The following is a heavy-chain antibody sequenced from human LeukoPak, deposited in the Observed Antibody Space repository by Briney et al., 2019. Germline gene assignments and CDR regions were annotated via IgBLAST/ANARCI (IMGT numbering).Heavy chain of an antibody. J-gene: IGHJ4*02. CDR3: ARESVAAAGTERQHFDY. Sequence: ASVKVSCKASGYTFTSYYMHWVRQAPGQGLEWMGIINPSGGSTSYAQKFQGRVTMTRDMSTSTVYMELSSLRSEDTAVYYCARESVAAAGTERQHFDYWGQGTLVTVSS. CDR2: INPSGGST. D-gene: IGHD6-13*01. V-gene: IGHV1-46*01. CDR1: GYTFTSYY.